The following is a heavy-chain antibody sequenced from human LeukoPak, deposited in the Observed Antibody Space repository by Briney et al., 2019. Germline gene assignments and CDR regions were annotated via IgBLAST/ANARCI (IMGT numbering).Heavy chain of an antibody. V-gene: IGHV3-48*01. J-gene: IGHJ4*02. CDR2: IGIDSGNT. D-gene: IGHD5-24*01. CDR3: ARDYKYAFDN. CDR1: GLTLSSYS. Sequence: PGGSLRLSCAASGLTLSSYSMNWVRQAPGKGLEWISYIGIDSGNTNYADSVKGRFTISGDKAKNSLYLQMNSLRVEDTAVYYCARDYKYAFDNWGQGTLVTVSS.